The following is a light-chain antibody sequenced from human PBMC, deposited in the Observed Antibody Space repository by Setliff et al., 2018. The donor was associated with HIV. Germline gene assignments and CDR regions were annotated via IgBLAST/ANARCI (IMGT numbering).Light chain of an antibody. J-gene: IGLJ1*01. V-gene: IGLV1-44*01. CDR2: SSV. CDR3: AAWFDSLTGYV. Sequence: SASGTPGQRVTISCSGSSSNIGTNTVNWYQQLPGTAPKLLIYSSVKRPSGVPDRFSGSKSGTSASLAISGLQSEDEADYYCAAWFDSLTGYVFGTGTKVTVL. CDR1: SSNIGTNT.